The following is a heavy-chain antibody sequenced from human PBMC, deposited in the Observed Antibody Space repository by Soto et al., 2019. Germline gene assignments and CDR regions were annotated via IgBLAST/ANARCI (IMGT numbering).Heavy chain of an antibody. CDR2: ISNSGST. CDR1: GGSISSSSYY. CDR3: AATPRY. V-gene: IGHV4-61*05. Sequence: PSETLSLTCAVSGGSISSSSYYWGWIRQPPGKGLEWIGYISNSGSTNYNPSLESRVTISVETSKNQISLSLIFVTAADTAVYYCAATPRYWGQGTLVTVSS. J-gene: IGHJ4*02.